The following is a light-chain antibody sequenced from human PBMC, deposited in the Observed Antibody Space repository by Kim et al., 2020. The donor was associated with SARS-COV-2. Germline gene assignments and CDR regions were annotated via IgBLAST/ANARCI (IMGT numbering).Light chain of an antibody. Sequence: SGFVGDRVTIICRASQSITNYLNWYQQKPEKAPKLLIYGASSLQSGVPSRFSGSGSGADFTLTISSLQPEDSATYYCQQSYETPYTFGQGTKLEIK. CDR3: QQSYETPYT. V-gene: IGKV1-39*01. CDR1: QSITNY. J-gene: IGKJ2*01. CDR2: GAS.